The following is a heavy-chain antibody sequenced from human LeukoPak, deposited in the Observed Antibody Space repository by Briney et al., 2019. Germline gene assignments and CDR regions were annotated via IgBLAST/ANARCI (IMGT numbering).Heavy chain of an antibody. CDR3: ARDKERWLHLLDVFAI. D-gene: IGHD5-24*01. J-gene: IGHJ3*02. CDR1: GYTFNSYG. V-gene: IGHV1-18*01. CDR2: ISAYNGNT. Sequence: ASVKVSCKASGYTFNSYGISWVRRAPGQGLEWMGWISAYNGNTNYAQKFQGRITMTTDTSTSTAYMDLRSLRSDDTAVYYCARDKERWLHLLDVFAIWGQGTMVTVSS.